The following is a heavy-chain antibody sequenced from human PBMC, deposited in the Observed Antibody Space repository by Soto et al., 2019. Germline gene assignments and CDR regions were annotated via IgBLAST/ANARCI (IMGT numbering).Heavy chain of an antibody. Sequence: SETLSLTCGVSGGSLSGYYWSWVRQSPGKGLEWIGDINHTGDTNSSPSLKTRVIISLDTSKNTLYLQMNNLRPEDTAVYYCAKVREDIVLLVALDYWGQGTLVTVSS. D-gene: IGHD2-8*01. CDR2: INHTGDT. CDR1: GGSLSGYY. J-gene: IGHJ4*02. V-gene: IGHV4-34*01. CDR3: AKVREDIVLLVALDY.